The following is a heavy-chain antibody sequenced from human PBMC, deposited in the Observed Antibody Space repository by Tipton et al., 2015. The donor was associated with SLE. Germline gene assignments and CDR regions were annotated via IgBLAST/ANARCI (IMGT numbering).Heavy chain of an antibody. CDR2: IRFDGTKK. Sequence: SLRLSCAASGFTFSTYGMHWVRQAPGKGLEWVAFIRFDGTKKYYADSVKGRFTISKDNSKNTLYLQMDSLSPEDTALYYCAKANNWYYFDSWGQGTPVTVSS. CDR1: GFTFSTYG. J-gene: IGHJ4*02. CDR3: AKANNWYYFDS. V-gene: IGHV3-30*02. D-gene: IGHD1-1*01.